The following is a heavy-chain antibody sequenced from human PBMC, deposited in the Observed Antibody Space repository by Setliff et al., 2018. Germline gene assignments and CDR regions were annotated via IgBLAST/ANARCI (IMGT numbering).Heavy chain of an antibody. J-gene: IGHJ3*02. V-gene: IGHV3-7*03. Sequence: GGSLRLSCAASGFRISFREYWMSWVRQAPGKWLEWVANIKGDESEKFYLDSVKGRFTISRDNAKNSVYLQMNSLRAEDTAVYYCARDRISRYYDSGAHACDIWGQGTMVTVSS. CDR1: GFRISFREYW. CDR2: IKGDESEK. CDR3: ARDRISRYYDSGAHACDI. D-gene: IGHD3-22*01.